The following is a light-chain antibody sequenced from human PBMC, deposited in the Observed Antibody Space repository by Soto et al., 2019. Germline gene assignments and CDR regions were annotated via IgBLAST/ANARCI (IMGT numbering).Light chain of an antibody. CDR3: SSYAGSSTLYV. V-gene: IGLV2-14*01. J-gene: IGLJ1*01. CDR2: DVS. Sequence: QSALTQPASVSGSPGQSITISCTGTSSDVGGYNYVSWYQQHPGKAPKLMIYDVSNRPSGVSNRFSGSKSGNTASLTISGLQAEDEADYYCSSYAGSSTLYVFGDGTKLTV. CDR1: SSDVGGYNY.